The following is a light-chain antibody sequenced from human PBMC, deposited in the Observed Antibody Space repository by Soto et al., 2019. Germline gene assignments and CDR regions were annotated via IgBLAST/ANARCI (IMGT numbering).Light chain of an antibody. Sequence: QSVLTQPPSVSGAPGQRVTISWTGSSSNIGAGYDVHWYQQLPGTAPKLLIYGNSNRPSGVPDRFSGSKSGTSASLAITGLKAEDEADYYCQSYDSSLSGSVFGGGTKLTVL. J-gene: IGLJ3*02. V-gene: IGLV1-40*01. CDR3: QSYDSSLSGSV. CDR2: GNS. CDR1: SSNIGAGYD.